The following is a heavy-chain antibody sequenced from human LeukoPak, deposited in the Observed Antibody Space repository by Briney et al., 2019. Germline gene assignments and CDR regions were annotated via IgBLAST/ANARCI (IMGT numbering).Heavy chain of an antibody. CDR2: INHSGSI. CDR1: GGSFSGYY. CDR3: ARGSDLFGY. Sequence: SETLSLTCAVYGGSFSGYYWSWIRQPPGKGLEWIGEINHSGSINYNPSLKSRVTISVDTSKNQFSLKLSSVTAAATAVYYCARGSDLFGYWGQGTLVTVSS. D-gene: IGHD2-21*01. V-gene: IGHV4-34*01. J-gene: IGHJ4*02.